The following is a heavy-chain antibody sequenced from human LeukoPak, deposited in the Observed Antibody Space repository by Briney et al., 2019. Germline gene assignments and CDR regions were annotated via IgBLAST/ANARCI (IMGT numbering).Heavy chain of an antibody. J-gene: IGHJ4*02. CDR2: ISGSGGST. CDR1: GDSINSLD. CDR3: AKDLRLAAAGNDFDY. V-gene: IGHV3-23*01. Sequence: ETLSLTCTVSGDSINSLDLRSWVRPPPGKGLEWVSAISGSGGSTYYADSVKGRFTISRDNSKNTLYLQMNSLRAEDTAVYYCAKDLRLAAAGNDFDYWGQGTLVTVSS. D-gene: IGHD6-13*01.